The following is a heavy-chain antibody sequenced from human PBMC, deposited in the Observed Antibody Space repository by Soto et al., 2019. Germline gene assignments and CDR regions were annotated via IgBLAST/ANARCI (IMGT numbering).Heavy chain of an antibody. D-gene: IGHD3-16*01. CDR3: ARESGATYPRIMSGVDV. J-gene: IGHJ6*02. CDR1: GGTFSSYA. Sequence: QVQLVQSGAEVKKPGSSVKVSCKASGGTFSSYAISWVRQAPGQGLEWIGGIIPIFGTANYAQKFQGRVTITADESTSTAYMELSSLRSEDTAVYYCARESGATYPRIMSGVDVWGQGTTVTVSS. CDR2: IIPIFGTA. V-gene: IGHV1-69*01.